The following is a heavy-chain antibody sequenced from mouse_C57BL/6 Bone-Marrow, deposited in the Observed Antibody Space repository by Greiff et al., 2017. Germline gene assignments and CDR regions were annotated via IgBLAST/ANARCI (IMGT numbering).Heavy chain of an antibody. D-gene: IGHD4-1*01. V-gene: IGHV1-19*01. J-gene: IGHJ3*01. CDR2: INPYNGGT. Sequence: EVQLQQSGPVLVKPGASVKMSCKASGYTFTDYYMNWVKQSHGKSLEWIGGINPYNGGTSYNQKFKGKATLTVDKSSSTAYMELNSLTSEDSAVYYCARGGGTAWFAYWGQGTLVTVSA. CDR1: GYTFTDYY. CDR3: ARGGGTAWFAY.